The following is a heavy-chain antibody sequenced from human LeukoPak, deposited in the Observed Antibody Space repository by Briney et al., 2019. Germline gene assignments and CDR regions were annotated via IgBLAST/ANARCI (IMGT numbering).Heavy chain of an antibody. CDR1: GGSISSYY. V-gene: IGHV4-59*01. CDR2: IYYRGST. J-gene: IGHJ4*02. D-gene: IGHD6-6*01. CDR3: ARGLYTSSSGEVYFDY. Sequence: SETLSLTCTVSGGSISSYYWSWIRQPPGKGLEWIGHIYYRGSTNYNPSLKSRVTISVDTSKNQFSLKLSSVTAADTAVYYCARGLYTSSSGEVYFDYWGQGTLVTVSS.